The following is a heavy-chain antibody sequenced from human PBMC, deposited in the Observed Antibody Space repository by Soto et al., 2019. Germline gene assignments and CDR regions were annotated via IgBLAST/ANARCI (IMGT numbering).Heavy chain of an antibody. Sequence: QVQLQESGPGLVKPSETLSLTCTVSGGSISSYYWSWIRQPPGRGLQWIGYIYHTESTTYNYNPSLKSRVTISLDSSKNQCSLKLTSVTAADTAVDYCAPGRVLYGSEYWGQGTRVTVSS. CDR1: GGSISSYY. V-gene: IGHV4-59*03. J-gene: IGHJ4*02. D-gene: IGHD3-10*01. CDR3: APGRVLYGSEY. CDR2: IYHTESTTY.